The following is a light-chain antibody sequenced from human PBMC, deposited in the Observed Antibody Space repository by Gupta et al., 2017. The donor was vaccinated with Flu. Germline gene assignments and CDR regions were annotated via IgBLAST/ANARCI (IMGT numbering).Light chain of an antibody. J-gene: IGLJ2*01. CDR1: SIGSKV. V-gene: IGLV3-21*02. CDR3: QVWDNARAHVI. Sequence: SFVLTQPPSVSVAPGLTARITCGGNSIGSKVVHWYQQKAGQAPVLVVEDDSDRPSGVPERLACYNPWNKENRNINGVEAGDEADYAGQVWDNARAHVIVGVGNKLPVL. CDR2: DDS.